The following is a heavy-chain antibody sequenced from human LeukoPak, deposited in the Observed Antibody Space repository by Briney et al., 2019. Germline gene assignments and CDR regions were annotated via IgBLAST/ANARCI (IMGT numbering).Heavy chain of an antibody. CDR2: ISSSSSTI. V-gene: IGHV3-48*01. CDR3: ARSSRERGGYAPWELMPPFDY. Sequence: GGALRLSCAASGFTFSSFGMNWVRQAPGQGLEGVSYISSSSSTIYYADSVKDRFTISRDNAKNSLYLQMNRLRAEDTAVYYCARSSRERGGYAPWELMPPFDYWGQGTLVTVSS. CDR1: GFTFSSFG. D-gene: IGHD1-1*01. J-gene: IGHJ4*02.